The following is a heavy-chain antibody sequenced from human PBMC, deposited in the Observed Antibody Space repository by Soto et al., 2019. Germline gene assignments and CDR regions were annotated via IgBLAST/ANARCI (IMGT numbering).Heavy chain of an antibody. Sequence: QLQLQESGSGLVEPSQTLSLTCTVSGASISSGGYSWTWIRQPPGKGLEWIGYIYESGNTYYNSSLESRVTISLGVCKNQFSLELSSVTAADPAVYYCARVGSADSGSYYILDHWGQGSLVTVSS. CDR2: IYESGNT. CDR1: GASISSGGYS. CDR3: ARVGSADSGSYYILDH. J-gene: IGHJ4*02. D-gene: IGHD3-10*01. V-gene: IGHV4-30-2*01.